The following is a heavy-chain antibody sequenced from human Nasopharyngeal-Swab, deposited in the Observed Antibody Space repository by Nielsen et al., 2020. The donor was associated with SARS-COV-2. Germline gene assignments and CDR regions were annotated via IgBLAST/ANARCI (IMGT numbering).Heavy chain of an antibody. CDR1: GYTFTSYG. V-gene: IGHV1-18*04. CDR3: ARVPGYSYGPGYGY. J-gene: IGHJ4*02. Sequence: ASVKVSCKASGYTFTSYGISWVRQAPGQGLEWMGWTSAYNGNTNYAQKLQGRVTMTTDTSTSTAYMELRSLGSDDTAVYYCARVPGYSYGPGYGYWGQGTLVTVSS. CDR2: TSAYNGNT. D-gene: IGHD5-18*01.